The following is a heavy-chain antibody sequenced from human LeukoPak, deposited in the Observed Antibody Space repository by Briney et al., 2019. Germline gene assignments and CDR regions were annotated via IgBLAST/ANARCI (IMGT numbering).Heavy chain of an antibody. CDR1: GGSFSGYY. CDR2: INHSGST. J-gene: IGHJ6*03. Sequence: SETLSLTCAVYGGSFSGYYWSWIRQPPGKGLGWTGEINHSGSTNYNPSLKSRVTISVDTSKNQFSLKLSSVTAADTAVYYCARLVRGGYNGYYYYYMDVWGKGTTVTVSS. CDR3: ARLVRGGYNGYYYYYMDV. D-gene: IGHD5-24*01. V-gene: IGHV4-34*01.